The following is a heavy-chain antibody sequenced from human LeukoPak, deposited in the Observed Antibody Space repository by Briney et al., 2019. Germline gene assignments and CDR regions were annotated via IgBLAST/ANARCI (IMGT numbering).Heavy chain of an antibody. V-gene: IGHV4-34*01. D-gene: IGHD4-17*01. Sequence: SETLSLTCAVYGGSFSGYYWSWIRQPPGKGLEWIGEINHSGSTNYNPSLKSRVTISVDTSKNQFSLKLSSVTAADTAAYYCARVRANDYGDNGWFDPWGQGTLVTVSS. CDR2: INHSGST. CDR3: ARVRANDYGDNGWFDP. CDR1: GGSFSGYY. J-gene: IGHJ5*02.